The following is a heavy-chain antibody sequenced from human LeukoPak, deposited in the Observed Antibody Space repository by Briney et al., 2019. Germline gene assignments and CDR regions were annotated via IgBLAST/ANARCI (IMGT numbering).Heavy chain of an antibody. CDR2: INPNSGGT. Sequence: ASVKVSCKASGYTFTGYYMHWMRPAHGQGLEWMGRINPNSGGTNYAQKFQGRVTMTRDTSISTAYMELSRLRSDDTAAYYCARSRTGIPFDYWGQGTLVTVSS. CDR1: GYTFTGYY. J-gene: IGHJ4*02. V-gene: IGHV1-2*06. D-gene: IGHD7-27*01. CDR3: ARSRTGIPFDY.